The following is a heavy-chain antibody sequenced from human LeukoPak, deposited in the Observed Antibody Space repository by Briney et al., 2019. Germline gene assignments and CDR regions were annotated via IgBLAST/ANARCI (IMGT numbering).Heavy chain of an antibody. CDR1: GFTFSSYS. D-gene: IGHD3-10*02. Sequence: GGSLRLSCAASGFTFSSYSMNWVRQAPGKGLEWVSSISSSSSYIYYADSVKGRFTISRDNAKNTLYLQMNSLRAEDTAVYYCAELGITMIGGVWGKGTTVTVSS. J-gene: IGHJ6*04. CDR2: ISSSSSYI. CDR3: AELGITMIGGV. V-gene: IGHV3-21*01.